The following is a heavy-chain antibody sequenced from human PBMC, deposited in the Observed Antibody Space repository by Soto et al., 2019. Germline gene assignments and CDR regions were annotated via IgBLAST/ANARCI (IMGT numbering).Heavy chain of an antibody. J-gene: IGHJ4*02. CDR1: GFTLSTYA. V-gene: IGHV3-33*01. D-gene: IGHD2-8*01. CDR3: ARDPPDNERGYFDS. CDR2: MFSGGNTK. Sequence: PGGSLRLSCAASGFTLSTYAVHWVRQAPGKGLEWVAVMFSGGNTKFSTNSVKGRFTLSRDLSKNTLYLQMNNLGAEDTAVYYCARDPPDNERGYFDSWGQGTLVTVSS.